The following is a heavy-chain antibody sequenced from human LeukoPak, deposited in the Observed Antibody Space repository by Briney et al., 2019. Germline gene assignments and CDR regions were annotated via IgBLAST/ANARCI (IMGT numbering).Heavy chain of an antibody. Sequence: SETLSLTCTVSGGSISSYYWSWIRQPAGKGLEWIGRIYTSGSTNYNPSLKSRVTMSVDTSKNQFSLKLSSVTAADTAVYYCARDHGCGGDCYSGHGMDVWGQGTTVTVSS. D-gene: IGHD2-21*02. CDR3: ARDHGCGGDCYSGHGMDV. CDR1: GGSISSYY. J-gene: IGHJ6*02. V-gene: IGHV4-4*07. CDR2: IYTSGST.